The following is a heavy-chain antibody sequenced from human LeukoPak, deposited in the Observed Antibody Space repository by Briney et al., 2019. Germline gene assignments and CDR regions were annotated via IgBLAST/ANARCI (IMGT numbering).Heavy chain of an antibody. J-gene: IGHJ5*02. CDR1: GYTFTGYY. D-gene: IGHD5-18*01. Sequence: VASVKVSCKASGYTFTGYYMHWVRQAPGQGLEWMGWINPNSGVTNYVQKFQGRVTMTRDTSISTAYMELSRLRSDDTAVYYCAREGSGYSYVVWFDPWGQGTLVTVSS. CDR3: AREGSGYSYVVWFDP. CDR2: INPNSGVT. V-gene: IGHV1-2*02.